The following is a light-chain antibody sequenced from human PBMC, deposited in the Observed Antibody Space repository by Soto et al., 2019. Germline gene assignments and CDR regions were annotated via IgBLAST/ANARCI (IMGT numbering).Light chain of an antibody. CDR2: DAS. CDR1: QSISTW. Sequence: DIQMTQSPSTVSASVGDRVTITCRASQSISTWLAWYQQKPGKAPKLLIYDASSLESGVPSRFSGSGSGTDYTLTISSLQPEDFATYYCQQSYKTPTFGQGTRLEIK. V-gene: IGKV1-5*01. J-gene: IGKJ5*01. CDR3: QQSYKTPT.